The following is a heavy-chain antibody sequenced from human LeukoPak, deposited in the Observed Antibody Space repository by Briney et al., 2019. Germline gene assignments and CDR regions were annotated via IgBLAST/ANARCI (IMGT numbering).Heavy chain of an antibody. V-gene: IGHV4-39*01. Sequence: SETLSLTCAVYGESFSGYYWGWIRQPPGKGLEWIGSIYYSGSTYYNPSLKSRVTISVDTAKNQFSLKLTSVTAADTAVYYCARQTGSGLFTLPGGQGTLVTVSS. CDR3: ARQTGSGLFTLP. CDR1: GESFSGYY. D-gene: IGHD3-10*01. CDR2: IYYSGST. J-gene: IGHJ4*02.